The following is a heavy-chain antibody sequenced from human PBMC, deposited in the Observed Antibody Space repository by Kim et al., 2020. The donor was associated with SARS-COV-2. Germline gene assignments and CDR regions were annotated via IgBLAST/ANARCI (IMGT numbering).Heavy chain of an antibody. D-gene: IGHD5-18*01. Sequence: SVKVSCKASGGTFSSYAISWVRQAPGQGLEWMGGIIPIFGTANYAQKFQGRVTITADESTSTAYMELSSLRSEDTAVYYCARDLRDLVTAMVNLDYYYGMDGWGQGTTVTVSS. CDR3: ARDLRDLVTAMVNLDYYYGMDG. CDR2: IIPIFGTA. CDR1: GGTFSSYA. J-gene: IGHJ6*02. V-gene: IGHV1-69*13.